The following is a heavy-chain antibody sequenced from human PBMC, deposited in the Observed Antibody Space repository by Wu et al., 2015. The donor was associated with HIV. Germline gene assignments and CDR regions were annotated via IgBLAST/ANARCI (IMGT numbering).Heavy chain of an antibody. Sequence: QVQLVQSGGDVKKSGASVKVSCKASGGTFSSYSISWIRQAPGQGLEWMGRIIPIFGTANYAQKFQGRVTITADESTNTAYMQLSSLRSEDTAIYYCATEGAYFLTSSLDSWGQGTLVTVSS. CDR3: ATEGAYFLTSSLDS. CDR1: GGTFSSYS. CDR2: IIPIFGTA. V-gene: IGHV1-69*13. D-gene: IGHD6-13*01. J-gene: IGHJ4*02.